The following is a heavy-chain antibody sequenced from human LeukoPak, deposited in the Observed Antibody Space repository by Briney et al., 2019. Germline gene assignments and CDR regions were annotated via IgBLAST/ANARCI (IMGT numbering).Heavy chain of an antibody. J-gene: IGHJ4*02. CDR2: ISRSGAYI. D-gene: IGHD4-17*01. Sequence: GGSLRLSCAASGFTFSTYSMNWVRQAPGKGLEWVSCISRSGAYIYYADSVKGRFTISRDNAKNSVYLQMNSLRVEDTAVYYCASPSSYGDYYFGYWGQGTLVTVSS. V-gene: IGHV3-21*01. CDR1: GFTFSTYS. CDR3: ASPSSYGDYYFGY.